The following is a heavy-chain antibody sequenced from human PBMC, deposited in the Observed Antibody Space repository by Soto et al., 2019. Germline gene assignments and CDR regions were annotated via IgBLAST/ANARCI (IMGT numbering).Heavy chain of an antibody. V-gene: IGHV4-34*01. CDR3: ARGRYGWGSYRLSYNWFDP. CDR2: INHSGST. J-gene: IGHJ5*02. D-gene: IGHD3-16*02. Sequence: SETLSLTCAVYGGSFSGYYWSWIRQPPGKGLEWIGEINHSGSTNYNPSLKSRVTISVDTSKNQFSLKLSSVTAADTAVYYCARGRYGWGSYRLSYNWFDPWGQGTLVTVSS. CDR1: GGSFSGYY.